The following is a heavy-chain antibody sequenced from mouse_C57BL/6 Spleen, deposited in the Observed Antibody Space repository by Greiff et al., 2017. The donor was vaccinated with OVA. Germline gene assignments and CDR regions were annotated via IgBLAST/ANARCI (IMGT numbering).Heavy chain of an antibody. J-gene: IGHJ4*01. CDR2: INYDGSST. D-gene: IGHD2-2*01. CDR3: ARDLGYNYAMDY. V-gene: IGHV5-16*01. CDR1: GFTFSDYY. Sequence: EVQVVESEGGLVQPGSSMKLSCTASGFTFSDYYMAWVRQVPEKGLEWVANINYDGSSTYYLDSLKSRFIISRDNAKNILYLQMSSLKSEDTATYYCARDLGYNYAMDYWGQGTSVTVSS.